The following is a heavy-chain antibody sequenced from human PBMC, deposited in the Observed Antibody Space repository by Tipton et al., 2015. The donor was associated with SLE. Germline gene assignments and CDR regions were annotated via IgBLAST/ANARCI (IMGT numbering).Heavy chain of an antibody. V-gene: IGHV4-61*09. Sequence: LRLSCTVSGGSISSESYYWSWIRQPAGKGLEWIGHTRISGTTNYNPSLKSRVTISVDTSRNQFSLRLTSVIAADTGVYYCAKYVWGSYRFNWFDPWGQGTLVTVSS. CDR1: GGSISSESYY. D-gene: IGHD3-16*02. J-gene: IGHJ5*02. CDR3: AKYVWGSYRFNWFDP. CDR2: TRISGTT.